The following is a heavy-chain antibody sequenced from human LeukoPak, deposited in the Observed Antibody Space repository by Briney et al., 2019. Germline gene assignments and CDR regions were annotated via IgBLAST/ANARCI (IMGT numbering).Heavy chain of an antibody. V-gene: IGHV3-30-3*01. CDR2: ISYDGSNK. CDR3: ARDQNRYCSSTSCYRNWFDP. J-gene: IGHJ5*02. D-gene: IGHD2-2*02. CDR1: GFTFSSYA. Sequence: GRSLRLSCAASGFTFSSYAMHWVRQAPGKGLEWVAVISYDGSNKYYADSVKGRFTISRDNSKNTLYLQMNSLRAEDTAVYYCARDQNRYCSSTSCYRNWFDPWGQGTLVTVSS.